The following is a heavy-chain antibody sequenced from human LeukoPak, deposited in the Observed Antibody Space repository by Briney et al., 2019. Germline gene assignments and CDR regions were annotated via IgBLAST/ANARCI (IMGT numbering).Heavy chain of an antibody. CDR3: AKARDCGGDCYTFYFDY. CDR2: ISGTGGST. D-gene: IGHD2-21*02. Sequence: PGGSLRLSCAASGFTFSSYDMSWVRQAPGQGLEWVSGISGTGGSTYYADSVKGRFTISRDNSKNRLFLQLNSLRAEDTAVYYCAKARDCGGDCYTFYFDYWGQGTLVTVSS. J-gene: IGHJ4*02. V-gene: IGHV3-23*01. CDR1: GFTFSSYD.